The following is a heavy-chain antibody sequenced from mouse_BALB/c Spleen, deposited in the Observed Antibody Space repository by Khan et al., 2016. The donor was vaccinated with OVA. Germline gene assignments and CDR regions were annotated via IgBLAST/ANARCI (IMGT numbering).Heavy chain of an antibody. Sequence: EVQLVESGPSLVKPSQTLSLTCSVTGDSITSGYWNWLRKFPGNKLEYMGYISYSGSTYYNPSLKSRISITRDTSKNQYYLQLNSVTTEDTATYYCARYGDDYRYFDYWGQGTTLTVSS. J-gene: IGHJ2*01. V-gene: IGHV3-8*02. CDR3: ARYGDDYRYFDY. CDR1: GDSITSGY. D-gene: IGHD2-4*01. CDR2: ISYSGST.